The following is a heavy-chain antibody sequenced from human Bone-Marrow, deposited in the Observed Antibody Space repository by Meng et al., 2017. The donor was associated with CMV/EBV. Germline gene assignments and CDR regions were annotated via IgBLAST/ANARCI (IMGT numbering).Heavy chain of an antibody. CDR2: IGTAGDT. CDR3: ARGAYCGGGCYPFAEYFQH. V-gene: IGHV3-13*03. Sequence: GESLKISCAACGFTFSSYDMHWVRQATGKGLEWVSAIGTAGDTYYPGSVKGQFTISRENAKNSLYLQMNSLRAGDTAVYYCARGAYCGGGCYPFAEYFQHWGQGTLVIVSS. CDR1: GFTFSSYD. J-gene: IGHJ1*01. D-gene: IGHD2-21*01.